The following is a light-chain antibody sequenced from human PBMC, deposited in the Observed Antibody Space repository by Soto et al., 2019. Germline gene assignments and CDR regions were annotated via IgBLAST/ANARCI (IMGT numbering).Light chain of an antibody. CDR3: QQSYSFPYT. J-gene: IGKJ2*01. CDR2: WAS. V-gene: IGKV4-1*01. CDR1: QNVLYSSKNRNY. Sequence: DIVMTQSPDSLAVSLGERASINCKSSQNVLYSSKNRNYLAWYQQKPGQPPKLLIYWASSRESGVPDRFSGRGSGTDFTLTISSLQAEDVALYYCQQSYSFPYTFGQGNKLEIK.